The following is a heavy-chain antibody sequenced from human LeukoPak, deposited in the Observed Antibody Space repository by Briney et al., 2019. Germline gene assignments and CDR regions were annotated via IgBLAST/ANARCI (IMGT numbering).Heavy chain of an antibody. CDR1: GYSFTSYW. Sequence: GESLKISCKGSGYSFTSYWIGWVRQMPGEGLEGMGIIYPGDSDTRYSPSFQGQVTISADKSISTAYLQWSSLKASDTAMYYCARQSAAGTVYFDYWGQGTLVTVSS. CDR3: ARQSAAGTVYFDY. J-gene: IGHJ4*02. D-gene: IGHD6-13*01. V-gene: IGHV5-51*01. CDR2: IYPGDSDT.